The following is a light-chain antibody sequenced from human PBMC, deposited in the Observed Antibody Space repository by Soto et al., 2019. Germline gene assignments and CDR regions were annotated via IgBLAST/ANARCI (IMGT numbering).Light chain of an antibody. V-gene: IGKV1-5*03. CDR3: QQYNSYWT. CDR2: KAS. J-gene: IGKJ1*01. Sequence: DIQMTQSPSTLSASVGDRVTITCRASQSISSWLAWYQLKPGKAPKLLIYKASSLESGVPSRFSGSGSGTEFTITISSLQPDDFATYYCQQYNSYWTFGQGTKVEIK. CDR1: QSISSW.